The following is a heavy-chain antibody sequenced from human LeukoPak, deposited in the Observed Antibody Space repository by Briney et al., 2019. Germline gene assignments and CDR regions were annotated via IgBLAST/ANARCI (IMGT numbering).Heavy chain of an antibody. J-gene: IGHJ4*02. CDR2: INPNSGGT. Sequence: GASVKVSCKASGYTFTGYYTHWVRQAPGQGLEWMGRINPNSGGTNYAQKFQGRVTMTRDTSISTAYMELSRLRSDDTAVYYCARDSYYYDSSGYYYYFDYWGQGTLVTVSS. V-gene: IGHV1-2*06. CDR1: GYTFTGYY. D-gene: IGHD3-22*01. CDR3: ARDSYYYDSSGYYYYFDY.